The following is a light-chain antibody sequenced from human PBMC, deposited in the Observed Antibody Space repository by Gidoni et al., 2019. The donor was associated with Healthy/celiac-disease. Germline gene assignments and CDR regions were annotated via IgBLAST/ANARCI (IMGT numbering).Light chain of an antibody. Sequence: DIQMTQSPSSLSASVGDRVTIPCRARQSISSYLNWYQQKPGKAPKLLIYAASSLQSGVPSRFSGSGSGTDFTLTISSLQPEDFATYYCQQSYSTPRTFXXXTKVEIK. CDR1: QSISSY. CDR3: QQSYSTPRT. V-gene: IGKV1-39*01. J-gene: IGKJ1*01. CDR2: AAS.